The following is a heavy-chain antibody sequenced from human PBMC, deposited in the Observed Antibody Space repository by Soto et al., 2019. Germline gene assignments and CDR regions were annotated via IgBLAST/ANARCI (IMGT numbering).Heavy chain of an antibody. J-gene: IGHJ4*02. V-gene: IGHV3-21*01. CDR2: IGTSGSYI. Sequence: VGSLRVSSGVSGFIFSRYSMNWVRQAPGKGLEWVSSIGTSGSYIYDTDSVKGRFTISRDNTKDSLYLQMNSLRAEDTAIYYCARGSAFIGLDYWGQGTPVTVSS. D-gene: IGHD1-26*01. CDR1: GFIFSRYS. CDR3: ARGSAFIGLDY.